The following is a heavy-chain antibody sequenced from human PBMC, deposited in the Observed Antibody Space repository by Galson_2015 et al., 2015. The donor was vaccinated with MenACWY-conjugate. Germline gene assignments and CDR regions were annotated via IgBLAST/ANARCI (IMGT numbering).Heavy chain of an antibody. CDR1: GFTFSSYR. Sequence: SLRLSCAASGFTFSSYRMNWVRQAPGKGLEWVSSISSSSSYIYYADSVKGRFTISRDNAKNSLYLQMNSLRAEDTAVYYCARLIADYYDSSGNYDYWGQGTLVTVSS. D-gene: IGHD3-22*01. J-gene: IGHJ4*02. CDR2: ISSSSSYI. CDR3: ARLIADYYDSSGNYDY. V-gene: IGHV3-21*01.